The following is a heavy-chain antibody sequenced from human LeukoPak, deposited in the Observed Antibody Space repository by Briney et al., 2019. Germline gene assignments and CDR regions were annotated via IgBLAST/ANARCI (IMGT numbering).Heavy chain of an antibody. D-gene: IGHD3-22*01. V-gene: IGHV4-39*01. Sequence: SETLSLTCTVSGGSISSSSYYWGWVRQPPGKGLEWIGSIYYSGSTYYNPSLKSRVTISVDTSKNQFSLKLSSVTAADTAVCYCARITEGNYYDSSGYYYPRYFQHWGQGTLVTVSS. CDR2: IYYSGST. J-gene: IGHJ1*01. CDR3: ARITEGNYYDSSGYYYPRYFQH. CDR1: GGSISSSSYY.